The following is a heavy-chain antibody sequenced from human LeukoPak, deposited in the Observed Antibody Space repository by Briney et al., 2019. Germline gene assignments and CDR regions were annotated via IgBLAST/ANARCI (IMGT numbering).Heavy chain of an antibody. CDR2: MNPNSGNT. D-gene: IGHD4-23*01. V-gene: IGHV1-8*01. CDR3: ARPSHDYGGNWD. Sequence: ASVKVSCKASGYTFTSYEINWVRQATGQGLEWMGWMNPNSGNTGYAQKFQGRVTMTRNTSISTAYMELSSLRSEDTAVYYCARPSHDYGGNWDWGQGTLVTVSS. J-gene: IGHJ4*02. CDR1: GYTFTSYE.